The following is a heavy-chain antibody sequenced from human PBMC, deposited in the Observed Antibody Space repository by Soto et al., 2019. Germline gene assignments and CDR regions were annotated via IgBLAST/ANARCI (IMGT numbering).Heavy chain of an antibody. J-gene: IGHJ6*02. D-gene: IGHD2-15*01. CDR3: AKDLGDIVVVVAATPVLYGMDV. CDR2: ISYDGSNK. CDR1: GFTFSSYG. V-gene: IGHV3-30*18. Sequence: GGSLRLSCAASGFTFSSYGMHWVRQAPGKGLAWVAVISYDGSNKYYADSVKGRFTISRDNSKNTLYLQMNSLRAEDTAVYYCAKDLGDIVVVVAATPVLYGMDVWGQGTTVTVSS.